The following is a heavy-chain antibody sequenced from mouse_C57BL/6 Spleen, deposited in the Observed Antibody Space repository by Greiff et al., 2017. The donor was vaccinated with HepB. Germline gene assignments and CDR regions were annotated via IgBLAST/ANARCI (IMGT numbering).Heavy chain of an antibody. J-gene: IGHJ1*03. Sequence: VQLQQSGAELAKPGASVKLSCKASGYTFTSYWMHWVKQRPGQGLEWIGYINPSSGYTKYNQKFKDKATLTADKSSSTAYMQLSSLTYEDSAVYYCASVFYDYHWYFEVWGTGTTVPVSS. V-gene: IGHV1-7*01. D-gene: IGHD2-4*01. CDR1: GYTFTSYW. CDR2: INPSSGYT. CDR3: ASVFYDYHWYFEV.